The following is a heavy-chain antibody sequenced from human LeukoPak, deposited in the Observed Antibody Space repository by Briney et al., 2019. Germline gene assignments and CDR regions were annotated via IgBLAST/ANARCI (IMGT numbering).Heavy chain of an antibody. J-gene: IGHJ4*02. CDR1: GFTFSSYA. Sequence: GGSLRLSCAASGFTFSSYAMSWVRQAPGKGLEWVSAISGSGGSTYYADSVKGRFTISRDNSKNTLYLQMNSLRAEDTAVYYCAKARVTYYDFWSGYLNFDYWGQGTLVTVSS. CDR3: AKARVTYYDFWSGYLNFDY. D-gene: IGHD3-3*01. CDR2: ISGSGGST. V-gene: IGHV3-23*01.